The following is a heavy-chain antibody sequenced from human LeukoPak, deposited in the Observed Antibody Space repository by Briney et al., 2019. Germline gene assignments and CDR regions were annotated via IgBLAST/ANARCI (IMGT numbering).Heavy chain of an antibody. CDR2: ISYDGSRK. V-gene: IGHV3-30-3*01. Sequence: GGSLRLSCAASGFTFSTYAMHWVRQAPGKGLEWVAVISYDGSRKYYADSVKGRFTISRDNSKNTLYVQMNSLRAEGTAVYYCAREYRGWQDYYFDYWGQGTLVIVSS. CDR3: AREYRGWQDYYFDY. CDR1: GFTFSTYA. J-gene: IGHJ4*02. D-gene: IGHD6-19*01.